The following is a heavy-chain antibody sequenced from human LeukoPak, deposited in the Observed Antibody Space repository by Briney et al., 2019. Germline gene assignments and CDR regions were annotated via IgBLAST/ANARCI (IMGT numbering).Heavy chain of an antibody. Sequence: PSETLSLTCTVSGASVSSHYWSWIRQAPGKGLEWIGYVSYSGGTNYNPSLKSRVTIPLDTSKDQFSLRLNSVTTAATAVYYCARLSTYYDFWSPLDYWGQGPLVTVSS. CDR1: GASVSSHY. CDR2: VSYSGGT. J-gene: IGHJ4*02. V-gene: IGHV4-59*02. CDR3: ARLSTYYDFWSPLDY. D-gene: IGHD3-3*01.